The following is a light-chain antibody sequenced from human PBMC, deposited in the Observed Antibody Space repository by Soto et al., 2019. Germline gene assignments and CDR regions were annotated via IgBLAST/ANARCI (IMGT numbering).Light chain of an antibody. J-gene: IGKJ2*01. Sequence: DIVMTQSPLSLPVTPGEPASISCRSSQSLLHSNGVNYLDWFLQKPGQSPQVLIYLGSNRASGVPDRLSGSGSGTDFTLKISRVEAEDVGVYYCMQSLRTPHTFGQGTKLEIK. V-gene: IGKV2-28*01. CDR3: MQSLRTPHT. CDR2: LGS. CDR1: QSLLHSNGVNY.